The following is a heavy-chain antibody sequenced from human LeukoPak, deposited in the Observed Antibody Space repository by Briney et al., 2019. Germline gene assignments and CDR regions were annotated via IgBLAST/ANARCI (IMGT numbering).Heavy chain of an antibody. D-gene: IGHD3-16*02. Sequence: GGSLRLSCAASGFTFSSYAMSWVRQAPGKGLEWVSAISGSGGSTYYADSVKGRFTISRDDSKNTLYLQMNSLKTEDTAVYYCTTDLPHYDYVWGSYRYWGQGTLVTVSS. CDR1: GFTFSSYA. J-gene: IGHJ4*02. CDR2: ISGSGGST. CDR3: TTDLPHYDYVWGSYRY. V-gene: IGHV3-23*01.